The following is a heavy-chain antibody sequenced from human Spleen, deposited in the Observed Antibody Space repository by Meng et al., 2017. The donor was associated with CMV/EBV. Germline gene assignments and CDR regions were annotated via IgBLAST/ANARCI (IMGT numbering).Heavy chain of an antibody. V-gene: IGHV3-43D*03. D-gene: IGHD3-16*01. Sequence: GESLKISCAASGFTFDDYPMHWVRQAPGKGLEWVSLLSWNGASASYADSLKGRFTISRDNSKNFLYLQMNSLTAEDTAFYYCARGTYDYADYWGQGTLVTVSS. CDR1: GFTFDDYP. CDR3: ARGTYDYADY. CDR2: LSWNGASA. J-gene: IGHJ4*02.